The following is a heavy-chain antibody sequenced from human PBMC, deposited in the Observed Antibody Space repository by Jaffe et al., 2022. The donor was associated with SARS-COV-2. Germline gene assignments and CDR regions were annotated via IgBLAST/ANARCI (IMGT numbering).Heavy chain of an antibody. CDR1: GISFSSYG. D-gene: IGHD4-17*01. CDR2: VSYDGGTK. CDR3: AKLPIRSLTTVTTDIDY. V-gene: IGHV3-30*18. J-gene: IGHJ4*02. Sequence: QVQLVESGGGLVQPGRSLRLSCAASGISFSSYGMNWVRQAPGKGLEWVAVVSYDGGTKYYADSVKGRFTISRDNSKNTLYLQMNSLKPEDTAVYYCAKLPIRSLTTVTTDIDYWGRGSLVTVSS.